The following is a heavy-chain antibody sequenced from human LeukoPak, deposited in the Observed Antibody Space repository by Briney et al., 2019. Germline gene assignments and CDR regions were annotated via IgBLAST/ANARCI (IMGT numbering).Heavy chain of an antibody. CDR1: GFTFSSYA. V-gene: IGHV3-23*01. CDR3: ARDRLGYCTNGVCGYFDY. CDR2: ISGSGGST. Sequence: GGSLRLSCTASGFTFSSYAMSWVRQAPGKGLEWVSVISGSGGSTYYADSVKGRFTISRDNSKNSLYLQMNSLRAEDTAVYYCARDRLGYCTNGVCGYFDYWGQGALVTVSS. D-gene: IGHD2-8*01. J-gene: IGHJ4*02.